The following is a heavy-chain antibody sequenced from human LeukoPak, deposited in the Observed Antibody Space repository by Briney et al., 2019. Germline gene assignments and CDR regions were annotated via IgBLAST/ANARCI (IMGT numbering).Heavy chain of an antibody. V-gene: IGHV4-4*02. CDR3: ARESDAGYSLGY. J-gene: IGHJ4*02. Sequence: SGTLSLTCAVSGGSIYNNWWSWVRQAPGKGLEWIGEIHHSGSTNYNPSLKSRVTISVDKSNNKFSLEVSSVTAADTAVYYCARESDAGYSLGYRGQGSLVTVSS. CDR1: GGSIYNNW. D-gene: IGHD6-13*01. CDR2: IHHSGST.